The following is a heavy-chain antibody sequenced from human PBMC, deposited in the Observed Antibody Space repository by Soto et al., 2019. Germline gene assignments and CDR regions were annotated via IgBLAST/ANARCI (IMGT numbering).Heavy chain of an antibody. J-gene: IGHJ6*02. CDR3: ARGPPVAIFGVVTSYGMDA. CDR1: GYTFTSYY. CDR2: INPSGGST. D-gene: IGHD3-3*01. V-gene: IGHV1-46*01. Sequence: ASVKVSCKASGYTFTSYYMHWVRQAPGQGLEWMGIINPSGGSTSYAQKFQGWVTMTRDTSISTAYMELSRLRSDDTAVYYCARGPPVAIFGVVTSYGMDAWGQGTTVNVS.